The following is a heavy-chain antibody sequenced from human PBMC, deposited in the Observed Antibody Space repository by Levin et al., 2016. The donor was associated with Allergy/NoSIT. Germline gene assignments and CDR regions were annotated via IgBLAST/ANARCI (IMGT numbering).Heavy chain of an antibody. D-gene: IGHD4-17*01. Sequence: SETLSLTCSVSGASLSSDDYYWAWIRLPPEKGLEWIGYIYYTGLAYYNPSLKSRVTMSLDTSKNQFYLKLNSVTAADTAMYYCARAKLTTLTNRYFDLWGRGTLVTVSS. CDR2: IYYTGLA. CDR3: ARAKLTTLTNRYFDL. CDR1: GASLSSDDYY. J-gene: IGHJ2*01. V-gene: IGHV4-61*08.